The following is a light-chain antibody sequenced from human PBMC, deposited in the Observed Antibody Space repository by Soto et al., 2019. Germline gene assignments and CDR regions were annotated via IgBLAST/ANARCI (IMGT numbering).Light chain of an antibody. Sequence: DIQMTHSPSTLSASVGDRVTITFRASQTISSWLAWYQQKPGKAPTLLIYDASTLERGVPSRFSGTGSGTEFTLSIDSLQPDDFATYYCQQYHTSSITFGQGTRLEI. CDR1: QTISSW. CDR3: QQYHTSSIT. J-gene: IGKJ5*01. CDR2: DAS. V-gene: IGKV1-5*01.